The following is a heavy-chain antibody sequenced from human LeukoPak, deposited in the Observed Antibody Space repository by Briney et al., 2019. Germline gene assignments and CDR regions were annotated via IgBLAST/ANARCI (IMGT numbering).Heavy chain of an antibody. V-gene: IGHV3-33*08. Sequence: GRSLRLSCAASGFTFSSYAMHWVRQAPGKGLEWVAIIWYDGSNKYYADSVKGRFTISRDNFKNTLYLQMNSLRAEDTAVYYCALTYYYDSDGYYSPDKHAFDIWGQGTMVTVSS. D-gene: IGHD3-22*01. CDR3: ALTYYYDSDGYYSPDKHAFDI. J-gene: IGHJ3*02. CDR2: IWYDGSNK. CDR1: GFTFSSYA.